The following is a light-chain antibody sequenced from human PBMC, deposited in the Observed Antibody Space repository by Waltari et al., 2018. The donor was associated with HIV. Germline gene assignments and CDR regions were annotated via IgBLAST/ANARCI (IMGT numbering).Light chain of an antibody. CDR1: SSDVGGYYY. CDR3: SAYTSSDTVV. V-gene: IGLV2-14*01. Sequence: QSALTQPASVSGSPGQSITISCTGPSSDVGGYYYVSWYQQQPGKAPKRVIYEVSNGTVGVCNRFSGSKSDNTAYLTISGLQAEEESNYYGSAYTSSDTVVFGGGTKLTGL. CDR2: EVS. J-gene: IGLJ2*01.